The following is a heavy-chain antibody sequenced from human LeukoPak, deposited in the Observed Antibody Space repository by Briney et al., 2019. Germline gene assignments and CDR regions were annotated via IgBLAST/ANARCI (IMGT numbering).Heavy chain of an antibody. CDR1: GFTFSNYA. D-gene: IGHD1-26*01. CDR2: IYGGGST. J-gene: IGHJ6*02. CDR3: ARTLLSGSPSGMDV. Sequence: PGGSLRLSCAASGFTFSNYAMSWVRQAPGKGLEWVSVIYGGGSTFYADSVKDRFTISRDNFKNTLYLQMNSLRDEDTAVYYCARTLLSGSPSGMDVWGQGTTVTVSS. V-gene: IGHV3-23*03.